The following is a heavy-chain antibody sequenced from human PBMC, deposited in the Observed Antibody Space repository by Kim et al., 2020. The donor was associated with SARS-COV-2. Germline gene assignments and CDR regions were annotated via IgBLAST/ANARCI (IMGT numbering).Heavy chain of an antibody. CDR1: GFTFGDYA. D-gene: IGHD6-13*01. Sequence: GGSLRLSCTASGFTFGDYAMSWFRQAPGKGLEWVGFIRSKAYGETTEYAASVKGRFTISRDDSKSIAYLQMNSLKTEDTAVYYCTRDGGIAAAGMNGVGMDVWGQGTTVTVSS. J-gene: IGHJ6*02. CDR2: IRSKAYGETT. V-gene: IGHV3-49*03. CDR3: TRDGGIAAAGMNGVGMDV.